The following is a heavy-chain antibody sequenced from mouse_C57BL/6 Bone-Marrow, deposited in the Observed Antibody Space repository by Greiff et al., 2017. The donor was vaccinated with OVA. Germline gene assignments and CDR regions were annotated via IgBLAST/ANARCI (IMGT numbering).Heavy chain of an antibody. D-gene: IGHD2-5*01. Sequence: EVKLQESGPELVKPGASVKIPCKASGYTFTDYNMDWVKQSHGKSLEWIGDINPNNGGTIYNQKFKGKATLTVDKSSSTAYMELRSLTSEDTAVYYCARKGPYSNYLAWFAYWGQGTLVTVSA. CDR2: INPNNGGT. V-gene: IGHV1-18*01. CDR3: ARKGPYSNYLAWFAY. J-gene: IGHJ3*01. CDR1: GYTFTDYN.